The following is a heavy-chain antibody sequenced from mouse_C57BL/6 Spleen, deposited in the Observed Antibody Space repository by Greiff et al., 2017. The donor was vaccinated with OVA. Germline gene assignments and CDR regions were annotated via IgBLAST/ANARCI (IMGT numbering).Heavy chain of an antibody. Sequence: VQLQQPGAELVKPGASVKLSCKASGYTFTSYWMQWVKQRPGQGLEWIGEIDPSDSYTNYNQKFKGKATLTVDTSSSTAYMQLSSLTSEDSAVYYCARAYYGSPYWYFDVWGTGTTVTVSS. CDR1: GYTFTSYW. CDR2: IDPSDSYT. V-gene: IGHV1-50*01. CDR3: ARAYYGSPYWYFDV. J-gene: IGHJ1*03. D-gene: IGHD1-1*01.